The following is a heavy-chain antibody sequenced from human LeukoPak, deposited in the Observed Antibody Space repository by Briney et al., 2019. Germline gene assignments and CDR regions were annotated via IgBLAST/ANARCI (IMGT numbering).Heavy chain of an antibody. CDR3: ARDYGIEVVPAAMQRAYYDGMDV. CDR1: GYTFTSYG. J-gene: IGHJ6*02. CDR2: ISAYNGNT. V-gene: IGHV1-18*01. Sequence: ASVKVSCKASGYTFTSYGISWVRQAPGQGLEWMGWISAYNGNTNYAQKLQGRVTMTTDTSTSTAYMELRSLRSDDTAVYYCARDYGIEVVPAAMQRAYYDGMDVWGQGTTVTVSS. D-gene: IGHD2-2*01.